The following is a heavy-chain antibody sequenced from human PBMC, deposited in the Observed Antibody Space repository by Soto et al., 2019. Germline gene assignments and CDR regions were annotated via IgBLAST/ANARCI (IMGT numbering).Heavy chain of an antibody. CDR3: ARGNAVKRYYYYGMDV. J-gene: IGHJ6*02. V-gene: IGHV1-69*06. CDR2: IILIFGTA. CDR1: GGTFSSYA. Sequence: SVKVSCKASGGTFSSYAISWVREAPGQGLEWMGGIILIFGTANYAQKFQGRVTITADKSTSAAYMELSSLRSEDTAIYYCARGNAVKRYYYYGMDVWGQGTTVTVSS. D-gene: IGHD4-4*01.